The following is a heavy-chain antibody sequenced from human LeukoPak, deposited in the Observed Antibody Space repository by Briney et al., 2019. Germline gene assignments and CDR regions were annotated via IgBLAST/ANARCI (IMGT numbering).Heavy chain of an antibody. Sequence: GGSLRLSCVVSGFSFSNSYMTWIRQTPGKGLESLAYISGSGSDIYYADSVKGRFTISRDNAKNSLYLQMNSLRAEDTAVYYCARDGYKADYWGQGTLVTVSS. CDR3: ARDGYKADY. CDR1: GFSFSNSY. D-gene: IGHD5-24*01. J-gene: IGHJ4*02. V-gene: IGHV3-11*01. CDR2: ISGSGSDI.